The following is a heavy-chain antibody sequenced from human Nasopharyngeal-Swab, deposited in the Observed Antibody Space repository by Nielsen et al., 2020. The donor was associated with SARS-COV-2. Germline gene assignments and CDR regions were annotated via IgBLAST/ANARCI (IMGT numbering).Heavy chain of an antibody. CDR2: ISGSGGST. Sequence: GGSLRLSCAASGFVFRTDPMSWVRQAPGKGLEWVSAISGSGGSTYYADSVKGRFTISRDNSKNTLYLQMNSLRAEDTAVYYCARDGHIVVVVAATPRLDYWGQGTLVTVSS. V-gene: IGHV3-23*01. D-gene: IGHD2-15*01. CDR1: GFVFRTDP. CDR3: ARDGHIVVVVAATPRLDY. J-gene: IGHJ4*02.